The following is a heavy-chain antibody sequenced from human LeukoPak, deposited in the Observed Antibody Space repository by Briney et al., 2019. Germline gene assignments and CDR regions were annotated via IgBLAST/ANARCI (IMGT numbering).Heavy chain of an antibody. CDR1: GFTFSHYT. CDR3: ASISSFYSFDY. J-gene: IGHJ4*02. CDR2: ISHDGSDK. V-gene: IGHV3-30*04. Sequence: GSLRLSCAASGFTFSHYTIYWVRQAPGKVLEWVAFISHDGSDKYYADSVRGRFIISRDNSKNTLFLQMNSLRDDDTAVYSCASISSFYSFDYWGQGTLVTVSS.